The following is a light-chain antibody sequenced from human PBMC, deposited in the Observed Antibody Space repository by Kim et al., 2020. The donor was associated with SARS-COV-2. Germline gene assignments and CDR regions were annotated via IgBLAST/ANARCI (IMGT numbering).Light chain of an antibody. CDR2: STS. J-gene: IGLJ3*02. CDR1: TGAVTSGYY. V-gene: IGLV7-43*01. Sequence: QAVVTQEPSLTVSPGGTVTLTCASSTGAVTSGYYPNWFQQKPGQAPRALIYSTSNKHPWTPARLSGSLLGGKAVLTLSGVQPEDEAEYYCLLYYGGTWVFGGGTQLTVL. CDR3: LLYYGGTWV.